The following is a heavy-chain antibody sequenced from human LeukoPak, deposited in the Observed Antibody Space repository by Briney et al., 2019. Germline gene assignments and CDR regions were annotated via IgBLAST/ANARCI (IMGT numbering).Heavy chain of an antibody. CDR1: GGSISSHY. Sequence: SETLSLTCTVSGGSISSHYSSWIRQPPGKGLEWIGYIYYSGSTNYNPSLKSRVTVSVDTSKNQFSLKLSSVTAADTAVYYCARDLCLRIRRYFDWLLDYYYYYGMDVWGQGTTVTVSS. CDR2: IYYSGST. D-gene: IGHD3-9*01. J-gene: IGHJ6*02. V-gene: IGHV4-59*11. CDR3: ARDLCLRIRRYFDWLLDYYYYYGMDV.